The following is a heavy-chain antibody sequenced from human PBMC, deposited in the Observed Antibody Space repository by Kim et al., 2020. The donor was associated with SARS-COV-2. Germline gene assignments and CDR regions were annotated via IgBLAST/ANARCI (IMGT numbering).Heavy chain of an antibody. CDR3: ARGGDYVSFDY. CDR1: GFTFSSYS. Sequence: GGSLRLSCAASGFTFSSYSMNWVRQAPGKGLEWVSYISSSSSTIYYADSVKGRFTISRDNAKNSLYLQMNSRRDEDTAVYYCARGGDYVSFDYWGQGTLVTVSS. J-gene: IGHJ4*02. D-gene: IGHD4-17*01. CDR2: ISSSSSTI. V-gene: IGHV3-48*02.